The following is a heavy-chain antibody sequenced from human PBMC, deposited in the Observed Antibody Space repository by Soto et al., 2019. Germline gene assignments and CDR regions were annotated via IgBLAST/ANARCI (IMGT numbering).Heavy chain of an antibody. CDR3: AREDTTMAFFDY. CDR1: GFTFSSYE. Sequence: PGGSLRLSCAASGFTFSSYEMNWVRQAPGKGLEWVSYISSSGSTIYYADSVKGRFTISRDNAKNSLYLQMNSLRAEDTAVYYCAREDTTMAFFDYWGQGTLVTVSS. D-gene: IGHD5-18*01. V-gene: IGHV3-48*03. J-gene: IGHJ4*02. CDR2: ISSSGSTI.